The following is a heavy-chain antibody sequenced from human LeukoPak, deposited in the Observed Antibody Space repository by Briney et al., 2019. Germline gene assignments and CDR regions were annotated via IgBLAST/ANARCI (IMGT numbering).Heavy chain of an antibody. CDR1: GLSFDDYA. Sequence: QAGGSLRLSCAAPGLSFDDYAMHWVRQVPGKGLEWVSGIGWNSVNIGYVDSVKGRFTISRDNAKNSLFLQMDSLRVEDTALYFCAKGLSLEGGSTWKYNWFDAWGQGTVVIVSS. CDR3: AKGLSLEGGSTWKYNWFDA. V-gene: IGHV3-9*01. D-gene: IGHD6-13*01. J-gene: IGHJ5*02. CDR2: IGWNSVNI.